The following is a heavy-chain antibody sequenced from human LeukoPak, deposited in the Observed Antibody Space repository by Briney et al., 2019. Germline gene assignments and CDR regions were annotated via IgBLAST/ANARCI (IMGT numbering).Heavy chain of an antibody. Sequence: GGSLRPSCAASGFTFSSYSMNWVRQAPGKGLEWVSSISSSSSYIYYADSVKGRFTISRDNAKNSLYLQMNSLRAEDTAVYYCARDLHYCSGNVWGQGTLVSVSS. J-gene: IGHJ4*02. CDR3: ARDLHYCSGNV. D-gene: IGHD3-10*01. V-gene: IGHV3-21*01. CDR1: GFTFSSYS. CDR2: ISSSSSYI.